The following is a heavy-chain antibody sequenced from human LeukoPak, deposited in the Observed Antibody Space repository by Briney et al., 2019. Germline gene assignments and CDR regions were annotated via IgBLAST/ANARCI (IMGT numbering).Heavy chain of an antibody. D-gene: IGHD2/OR15-2a*01. J-gene: IGHJ4*02. CDR2: IYYSGST. V-gene: IGHV4-59*08. CDR3: AGHHPRNTVDF. CDR1: GGSISSYY. Sequence: YPSETLSLTCTVSGGSISSYYWSWIRQPPGKGLEWIGYIYYSGSTNYNPSLKSRVTISVDTSKNQFSLKLSSVTAADTAVYYCAGHHPRNTVDFWGQGTLVTVSS.